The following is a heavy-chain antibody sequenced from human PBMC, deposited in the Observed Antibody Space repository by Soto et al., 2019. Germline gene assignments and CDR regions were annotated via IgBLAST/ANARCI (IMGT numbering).Heavy chain of an antibody. Sequence: SETLSLTCTVSGGSISSSSYYWGWIRQPPGKGLEWIGSIYYSGSTYYNPSLKSRVTISVDTSKNQFSLKLSSVTAADTAVYYCASQNSSSWYHWFDPWGQGTLVTVSS. J-gene: IGHJ5*02. D-gene: IGHD6-13*01. CDR2: IYYSGST. CDR1: GGSISSSSYY. V-gene: IGHV4-39*01. CDR3: ASQNSSSWYHWFDP.